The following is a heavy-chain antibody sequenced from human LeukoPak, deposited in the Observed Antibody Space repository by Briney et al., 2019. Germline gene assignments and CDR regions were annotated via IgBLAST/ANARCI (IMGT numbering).Heavy chain of an antibody. CDR3: ARPTNYFDRSGNNYLDAEYFQH. V-gene: IGHV1-2*02. J-gene: IGHJ1*01. Sequence: ASVKVSCKAPGYTFTGYYMHWVRQAPGQGLEWMEWINPNSGGTNYAQKFQGRVTMTRDTSISTAYMELSRLRSDDTAVYYCARPTNYFDRSGNNYLDAEYFQHWGQGTLVPVSS. CDR1: GYTFTGYY. CDR2: INPNSGGT. D-gene: IGHD3-22*01.